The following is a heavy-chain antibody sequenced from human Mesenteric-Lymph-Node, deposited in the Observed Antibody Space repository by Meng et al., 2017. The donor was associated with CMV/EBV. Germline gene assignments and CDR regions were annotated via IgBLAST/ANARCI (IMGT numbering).Heavy chain of an antibody. Sequence: IRSSNWGSWVRQPPGKGLEWIGEIYHSGSTNYNPSLKSRVTISVDKSKNQFSLKLSSVTAADTAVYYCARDFRAYYYDSSGYYYFDYWGQGTLVTVSS. CDR1: IRSSNW. CDR2: IYHSGST. D-gene: IGHD3-22*01. CDR3: ARDFRAYYYDSSGYYYFDY. V-gene: IGHV4-4*02. J-gene: IGHJ4*02.